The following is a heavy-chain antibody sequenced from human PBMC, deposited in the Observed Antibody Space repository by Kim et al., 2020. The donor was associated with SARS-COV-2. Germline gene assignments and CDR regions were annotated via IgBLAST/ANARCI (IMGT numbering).Heavy chain of an antibody. CDR1: GFTFSSYG. Sequence: GGSLRLSCAASGFTFSSYGMHWVRQAPGKGLEWVAVIWYDGSNKYYADSVKGRFTISRDNSKNTLYLQMNSLRAEDTAVYYCAGDIRPLLRFLEYNYMGVWANGTTVTVSS. D-gene: IGHD3-3*01. CDR2: IWYDGSNK. V-gene: IGHV3-33*01. J-gene: IGHJ6*03. CDR3: AGDIRPLLRFLEYNYMGV.